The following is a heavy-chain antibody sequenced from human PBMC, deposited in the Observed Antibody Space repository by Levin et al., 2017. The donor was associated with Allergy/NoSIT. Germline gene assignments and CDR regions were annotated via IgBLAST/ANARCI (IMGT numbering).Heavy chain of an antibody. CDR2: ISSSSSYI. J-gene: IGHJ4*02. CDR3: ARDPTYYYGSGSYPSFDY. Sequence: GGSLRLSCAASGFTFSSYSMNWVRQAPGKGLEWVSSISSSSSYIYYADSVKGRFTISRDNAKNSLYLQMNSLRAEDTAVYYCARDPTYYYGSGSYPSFDYWGQGTLVTVSS. CDR1: GFTFSSYS. D-gene: IGHD3-10*01. V-gene: IGHV3-21*01.